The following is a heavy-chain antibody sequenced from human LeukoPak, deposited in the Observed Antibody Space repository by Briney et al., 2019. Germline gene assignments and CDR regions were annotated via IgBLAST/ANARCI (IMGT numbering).Heavy chain of an antibody. J-gene: IGHJ3*02. D-gene: IGHD4-23*01. CDR1: GASISSYY. Sequence: SSETLSLTCTVSGASISSYYWSWIRQPPGKGLEWLGYIFYTGSTNYNPSLKSRVTISVLTSKNRFSLKLSSVTAADTAVYYCATLTGGDDAFDIWGQGTMVTVSS. CDR3: ATLTGGDDAFDI. V-gene: IGHV4-59*01. CDR2: IFYTGST.